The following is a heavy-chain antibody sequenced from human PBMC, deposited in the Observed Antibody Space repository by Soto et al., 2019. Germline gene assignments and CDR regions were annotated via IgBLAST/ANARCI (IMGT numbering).Heavy chain of an antibody. J-gene: IGHJ4*02. CDR1: GFTFTNNW. Sequence: EVQVVESGGGLVQPGGSLKLSCAVSGFTFTNNWMSWVRQAPGKGLEWVANINQDGSERNYGDSVKGRFTISRDNTKNSLYVQMTSLRAEDPAVYYCARDVGLRYWGQGALVAVSS. CDR2: INQDGSER. CDR3: ARDVGLRY. V-gene: IGHV3-7*05. D-gene: IGHD1-20*01.